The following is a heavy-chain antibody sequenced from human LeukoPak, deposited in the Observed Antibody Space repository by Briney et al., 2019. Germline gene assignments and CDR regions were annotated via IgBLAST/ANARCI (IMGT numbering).Heavy chain of an antibody. V-gene: IGHV1-2*02. CDR2: INPNGGGT. Sequence: GASVKVSCKAPGYTFTGYYMHWVRQAPGQGLEWMGWINPNGGGTNYAQKFQGRVTMTRDTSISTAYMELSRLRSDDTAVYYCARGTVTRTTEWYYYYYMDVWGKGTTVTISS. D-gene: IGHD1-20*01. CDR3: ARGTVTRTTEWYYYYYMDV. J-gene: IGHJ6*03. CDR1: GYTFTGYY.